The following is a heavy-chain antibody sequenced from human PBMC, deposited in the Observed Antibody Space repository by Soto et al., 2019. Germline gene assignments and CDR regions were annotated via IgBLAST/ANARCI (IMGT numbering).Heavy chain of an antibody. CDR3: ARRRCSGGSCYSLDY. J-gene: IGHJ4*02. CDR2: IYYSGST. Sequence: NPSETLSLTCTVSGGSISSSSYYGGWIRQPPGKGLEWIGSIYYSGSTYYNPSLKSRVTISVDTSKNQFSLKLSSVTAADTAVYYCARRRCSGGSCYSLDYWGQGTLVTVSS. D-gene: IGHD2-15*01. V-gene: IGHV4-39*01. CDR1: GGSISSSSYY.